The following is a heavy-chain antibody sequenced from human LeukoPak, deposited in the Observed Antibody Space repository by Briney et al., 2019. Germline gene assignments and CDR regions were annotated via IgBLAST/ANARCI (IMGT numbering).Heavy chain of an antibody. J-gene: IGHJ4*02. CDR2: TYTSGST. V-gene: IGHV4-4*07. CDR3: ARQIPFDLGYYDSSGYYYFDY. CDR1: GGSISSYY. Sequence: SETLSLTCTVSGGSISSYYWSWIRQPAGMGLGWIGGLEWIGRTYTSGSTNYNPSLKSRVTISVDTSKNQFSLKLSSVTAADTAVYYCARQIPFDLGYYDSSGYYYFDYWGQGTLVTVSS. D-gene: IGHD3-22*01.